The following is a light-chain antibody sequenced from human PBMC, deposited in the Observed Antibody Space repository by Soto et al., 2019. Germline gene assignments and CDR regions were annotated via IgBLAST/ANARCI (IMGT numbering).Light chain of an antibody. CDR1: SSDVGGYNY. V-gene: IGLV2-14*01. CDR3: STYTTRRTL. Sequence: SVLTQYDSVSGSAGEATTISCSGTSSDVGGYNYVSWYQQHPGKAPKLMIYEVSDRPSGGSNRFSGSKSGNTASLTISGTQAEDEAVNNCSTYTTRRTLFATGT. J-gene: IGLJ1*01. CDR2: EVS.